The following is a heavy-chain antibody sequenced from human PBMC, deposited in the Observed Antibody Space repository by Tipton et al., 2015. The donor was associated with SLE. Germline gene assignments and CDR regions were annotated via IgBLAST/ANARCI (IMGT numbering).Heavy chain of an antibody. D-gene: IGHD6-19*01. CDR3: ARSVTYSSGWYAY. Sequence: SLRLSCAASGFTVSSNYMSWVRQAPGKGLEWVSVIYSGGSTYYADSVKGRFTISRDNAKNSLYLQMNSLRAEDTAVYYCARSVTYSSGWYAYWGQGTLVTVSS. J-gene: IGHJ4*02. V-gene: IGHV3-53*05. CDR1: GFTVSSNY. CDR2: IYSGGST.